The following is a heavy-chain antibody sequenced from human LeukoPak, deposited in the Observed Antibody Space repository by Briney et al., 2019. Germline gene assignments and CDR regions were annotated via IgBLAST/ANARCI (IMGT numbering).Heavy chain of an antibody. CDR3: AKDAYGGATSFYYMDV. V-gene: IGHV3-9*01. D-gene: IGHD3-16*01. CDR1: GFTFDDYA. J-gene: IGHJ6*03. Sequence: PARSLRLSCAGSGFTFDDYAMHWVRQTPGKGLEWVSGISWNSGNIAYADFVGGRFTISRDNAKNSLSLQMNSLSDEDTAVYYCAKDAYGGATSFYYMDVWGKGTTVTVSS. CDR2: ISWNSGNI.